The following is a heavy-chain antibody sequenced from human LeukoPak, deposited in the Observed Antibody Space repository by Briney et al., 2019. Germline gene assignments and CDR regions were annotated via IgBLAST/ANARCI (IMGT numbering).Heavy chain of an antibody. V-gene: IGHV3-7*03. Sequence: GGSLRLSCAASGFTFSSYWMSWVRHAPRKGLERVANIKQDGSEKDSVDSVKGRFTISRDNAKNSLYLQMNSLRAEDTAVYYCAREIAAAGPFDYWGQGTLVTVSS. CDR3: AREIAAAGPFDY. CDR2: IKQDGSEK. D-gene: IGHD6-13*01. J-gene: IGHJ4*02. CDR1: GFTFSSYW.